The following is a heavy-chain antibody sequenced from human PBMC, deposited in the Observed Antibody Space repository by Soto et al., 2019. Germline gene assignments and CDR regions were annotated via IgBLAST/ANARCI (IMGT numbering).Heavy chain of an antibody. CDR1: GGSISSYY. CDR2: IYYGGST. Sequence: SETLSLTCTVSGGSISSYYWSWIRQPPGKGLEWIGYIYYGGSTNYNPSLKSRVTISVDTSKNQFSPTVTSVTAADSAVYYCARRIEATETFDYWGQGTLVTVSS. CDR3: ARRIEATETFDY. V-gene: IGHV4-59*08. J-gene: IGHJ4*02. D-gene: IGHD5-12*01.